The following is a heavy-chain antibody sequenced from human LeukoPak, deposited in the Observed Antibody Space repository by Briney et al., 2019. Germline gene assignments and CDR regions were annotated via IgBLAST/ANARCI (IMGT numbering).Heavy chain of an antibody. CDR2: LIPIFGTA. CDR3: GRAVRLNPLGRPSYYFDY. V-gene: IGHV1-69*05. CDR1: GGTFSGYA. D-gene: IGHD1-26*01. Sequence: AASVKVSCKASGGTFSGYAISWVRQAPGQGLEWMGGLIPIFGTANYAQTFQSRVTITTDESPSTAYMELSSLRSAETAAYYCGRAVRLNPLGRPSYYFDYWGQGTLVTVSS. J-gene: IGHJ4*02.